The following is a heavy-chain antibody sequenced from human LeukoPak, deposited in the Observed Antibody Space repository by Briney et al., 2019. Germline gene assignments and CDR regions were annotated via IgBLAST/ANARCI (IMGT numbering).Heavy chain of an antibody. V-gene: IGHV3-30-3*01. J-gene: IGHJ4*02. CDR2: ISYDGSNK. CDR3: APDRGRYDFWNPPSGSYFDY. Sequence: GGSLRLSCAASGFTFSSYAMHWVRQAPGKGLEWVAVISYDGSNKYYADSVKGRFTISRDNSKNTLYLQMNSLRAEDTAVYYCAPDRGRYDFWNPPSGSYFDYWGQGTLVTVSS. CDR1: GFTFSSYA. D-gene: IGHD3-3*01.